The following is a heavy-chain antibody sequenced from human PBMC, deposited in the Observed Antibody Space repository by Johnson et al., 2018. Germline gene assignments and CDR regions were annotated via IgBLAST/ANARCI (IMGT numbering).Heavy chain of an antibody. CDR1: GFTFSTYS. CDR2: IRSSSSTI. CDR3: ARGQPGIAAAGWFDP. J-gene: IGHJ5*02. V-gene: IGHV3-48*02. D-gene: IGHD6-13*01. Sequence: EVQLVESGGGLVQPGGSLRLSCAASGFTFSTYSMNWVRQAPGKGLDWVSYIRSSSSTIYYADSVKGRFTISRDNAKNSLYLQMNSLRDEDTAVYYCARGQPGIAAAGWFDPWGQGTLVTVSS.